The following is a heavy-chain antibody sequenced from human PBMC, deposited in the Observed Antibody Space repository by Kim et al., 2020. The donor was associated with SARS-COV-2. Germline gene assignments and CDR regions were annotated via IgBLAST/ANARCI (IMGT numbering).Heavy chain of an antibody. CDR1: GYTFTSYG. Sequence: ASVKVSCKASGYTFTSYGISWVRQAPGQGLEWMGWISAYNGNTNYAQKLQGRVTMTTDTSTSTAYMELRSLRSDDTAVYYCARVSERGIQLWYSSYYGMDIWGQGTTVTVSS. CDR3: ARVSERGIQLWYSSYYGMDI. J-gene: IGHJ6*02. CDR2: ISAYNGNT. D-gene: IGHD5-18*01. V-gene: IGHV1-18*04.